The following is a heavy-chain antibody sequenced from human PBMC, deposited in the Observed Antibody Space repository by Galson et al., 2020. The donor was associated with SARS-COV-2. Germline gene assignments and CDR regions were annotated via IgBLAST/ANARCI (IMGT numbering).Heavy chain of an antibody. CDR1: GFTFRNYA. CDR2: ISGHSNNT. Sequence: TGGSLRLSCAGSGFTFRNYALAWVRQAPGKGLEWVSGISGHSNNTYYAESVKGRFTISRDNSKRTLFLQMHSLRVEDTAVYFCANGLSLTRTRGLLITDDPHRFDSWGQGTLVTVSS. D-gene: IGHD3-10*01. CDR3: ANGLSLTRTRGLLITDDPHRFDS. J-gene: IGHJ4*02. V-gene: IGHV3-23*01.